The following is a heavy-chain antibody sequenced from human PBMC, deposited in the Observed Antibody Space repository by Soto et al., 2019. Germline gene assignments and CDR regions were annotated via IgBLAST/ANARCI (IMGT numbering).Heavy chain of an antibody. D-gene: IGHD4-17*01. CDR2: IWYDGSNK. J-gene: IGHJ6*03. V-gene: IGHV3-33*01. CDR1: GFTFSSYG. CDR3: ARDSDNDYGDYYYYYYYMDV. Sequence: QVQLVESGGGVVQPGRSLRLSCAASGFTFSSYGMHWVRQAPGKGLEWVAVIWYDGSNKYYADSVKGRFTISRDNSKNTLYLQMYSLRAEDTAVYYCARDSDNDYGDYYYYYYYMDVWGKGTTVTVSS.